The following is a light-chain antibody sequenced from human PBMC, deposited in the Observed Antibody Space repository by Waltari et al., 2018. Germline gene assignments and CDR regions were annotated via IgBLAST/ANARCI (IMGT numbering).Light chain of an antibody. CDR2: EDT. V-gene: IGLV1-51*01. Sequence: QPVLTQPPSVSAAPGQKVTVACTGGSSNIGNNRVSWYQHLPGNAPRLLIYEDTERPSGIPDRSAGSKSGTTATLGITGRQTGDEADYYCGTWEDSRSTHIFGSGTKVTVL. J-gene: IGLJ1*01. CDR1: SSNIGNNR. CDR3: GTWEDSRSTHI.